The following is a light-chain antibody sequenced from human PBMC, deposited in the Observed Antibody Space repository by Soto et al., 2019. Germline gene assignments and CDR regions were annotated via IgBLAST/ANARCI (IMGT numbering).Light chain of an antibody. CDR3: QQYNSYPT. J-gene: IGKJ4*01. Sequence: DIQMTQSPSTLSASVGDRVTITCRASQSISSWLAWYQQKPGKAPKLLIYKASSLDSGVPSRFSGSGSGTEFTLTISSLQPDDFATYYCQQYNSYPTFGGGTTVEIK. CDR2: KAS. CDR1: QSISSW. V-gene: IGKV1-5*03.